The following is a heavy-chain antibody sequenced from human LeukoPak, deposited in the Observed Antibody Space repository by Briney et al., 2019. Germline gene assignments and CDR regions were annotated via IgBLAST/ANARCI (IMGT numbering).Heavy chain of an antibody. CDR3: ASTRFVNWIHVGYMDV. Sequence: SETLSLTCTVSGGSVSSSSYYWGWIRQSPGKDLEWIGSVYYTGSTYYNPSLKSRVTISLDMSQNQFSLKVSSMTAADTAVYYCASTRFVNWIHVGYMDVWGKGTTITVSS. J-gene: IGHJ6*03. CDR2: VYYTGST. CDR1: GGSVSSSSYY. D-gene: IGHD5-18*01. V-gene: IGHV4-39*07.